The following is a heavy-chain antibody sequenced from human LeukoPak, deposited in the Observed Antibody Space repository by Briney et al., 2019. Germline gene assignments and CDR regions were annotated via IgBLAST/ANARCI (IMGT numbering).Heavy chain of an antibody. CDR2: IIPIFGTA. D-gene: IGHD2-21*02. CDR1: GGTFSSYA. J-gene: IGHJ5*02. V-gene: IGHV1-69*05. Sequence: ASVKVSYKASGGTFSSYAISWVRQAPGQGLEWMGGIIPIFGTANYAQKFQGRVTITTDESTSTAYMELSSLRSEDTAVYYCARGGYCGGDCYSIWFDPWGQGTLVTVSS. CDR3: ARGGYCGGDCYSIWFDP.